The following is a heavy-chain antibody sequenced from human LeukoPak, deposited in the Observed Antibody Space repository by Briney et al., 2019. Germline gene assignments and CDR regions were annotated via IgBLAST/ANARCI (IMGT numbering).Heavy chain of an antibody. CDR1: GGSISSSSYY. Sequence: SETLSLTCTVSGGSISSSSYYWSWIRQPPGKGLEWIGEINHSGSTNYNPSLKSRVTISVDTSKNQFSLKLSSVTAADTAVYYCARSFIVVVPAATQSYYYYYGMDVWGQGTTVTVSS. CDR2: INHSGST. J-gene: IGHJ6*02. CDR3: ARSFIVVVPAATQSYYYYYGMDV. V-gene: IGHV4-39*07. D-gene: IGHD2-2*01.